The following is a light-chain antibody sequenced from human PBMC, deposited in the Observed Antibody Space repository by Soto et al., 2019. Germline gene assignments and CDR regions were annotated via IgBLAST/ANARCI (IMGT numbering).Light chain of an antibody. CDR1: QYINTR. J-gene: IGKJ4*01. CDR3: QQYGTSPLT. Sequence: EIVLTQSPATLSSFPGDRVTLSCRASQYINTRLAWYQHRPGQAPRLLIYQTSIRAAGIPARFSASGSGTDFTLNIGRLEPEDLAVYYCQQYGTSPLTFGGGTKVDIK. V-gene: IGKV3-20*01. CDR2: QTS.